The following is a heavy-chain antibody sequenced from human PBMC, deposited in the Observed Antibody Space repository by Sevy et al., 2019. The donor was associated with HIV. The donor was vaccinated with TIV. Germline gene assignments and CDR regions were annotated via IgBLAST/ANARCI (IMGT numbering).Heavy chain of an antibody. CDR3: ARDRGFGENNWFDP. J-gene: IGHJ5*02. CDR2: ISSSGSTI. CDR1: GFTFSSYE. V-gene: IGHV3-48*03. D-gene: IGHD3-10*01. Sequence: GGSLRLSCAASGFTFSSYEMNWVRQAPGKGLEWVSYISSSGSTIYYADSVKGRFTISRDNDKNSLYLQMNSLRAEDTAVYYCARDRGFGENNWFDPWGQGTLVTVSS.